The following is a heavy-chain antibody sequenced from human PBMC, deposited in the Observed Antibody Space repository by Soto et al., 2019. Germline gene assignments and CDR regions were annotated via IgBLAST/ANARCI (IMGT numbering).Heavy chain of an antibody. Sequence: PSETLYLTCTVSGGSISSGDYYWSWIRQHPGKGLEWIGYIYYSGSTYYNPSLKSRVTISVDTSKNQFSLKLSSMTAADTAVYYCASYYYDSSGYTPAAKFDYWGQGTPVTVSS. CDR2: IYYSGST. V-gene: IGHV4-31*03. CDR1: GGSISSGDYY. J-gene: IGHJ4*02. D-gene: IGHD3-22*01. CDR3: ASYYYDSSGYTPAAKFDY.